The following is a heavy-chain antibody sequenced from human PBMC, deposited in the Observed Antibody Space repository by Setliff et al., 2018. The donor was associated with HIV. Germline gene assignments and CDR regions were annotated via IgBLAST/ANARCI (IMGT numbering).Heavy chain of an antibody. D-gene: IGHD6-19*01. V-gene: IGHV1-24*01. CDR1: GYTLTEVS. CDR3: ATAKEQWLAEGGFDY. J-gene: IGHJ4*02. CDR2: FDPEDGDT. Sequence: ASVKVSCKISGYTLTEVSMHWVRQASGKGFEWMGRFDPEDGDTLYAHKFQGRVTMTEDTSTDTAYLELSGLRSEDTAVYYCATAKEQWLAEGGFDYWGQGTLVTVSS.